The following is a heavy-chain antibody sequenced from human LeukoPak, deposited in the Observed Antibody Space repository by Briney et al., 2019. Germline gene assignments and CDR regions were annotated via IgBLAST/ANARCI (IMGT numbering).Heavy chain of an antibody. D-gene: IGHD2-15*01. J-gene: IGHJ4*02. Sequence: GGSLRLFCAASQFSFSCYAMSGVRQAPGKGLEWVSSICASGSGTYYSGSVKGRFTISRENSKNTLDLQMNSLRAEDTAVYYCAKAGGGSCHSALDFWGQGTLVTVSS. CDR1: QFSFSCYA. CDR2: ICASGSGT. V-gene: IGHV3-23*01. CDR3: AKAGGGSCHSALDF.